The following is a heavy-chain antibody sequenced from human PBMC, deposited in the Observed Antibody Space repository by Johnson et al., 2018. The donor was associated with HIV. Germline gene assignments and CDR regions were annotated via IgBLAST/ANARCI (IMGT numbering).Heavy chain of an antibody. CDR1: GFSVSNNY. Sequence: MLLVESGGGLVQPGGSLRLSCAASGFSVSNNYMSWVRQAPGKGPEWVSVIYSGGTTYYADSVKGRFTISRDNSRNTLYLQMNSLRAEDTAVYYCARWVDTTFDIWGRGTRVTVSS. V-gene: IGHV3-66*01. CDR2: IYSGGTT. J-gene: IGHJ3*02. D-gene: IGHD5-18*01. CDR3: ARWVDTTFDI.